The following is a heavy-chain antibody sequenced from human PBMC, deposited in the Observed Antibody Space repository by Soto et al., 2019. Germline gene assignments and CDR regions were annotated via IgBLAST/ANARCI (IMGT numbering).Heavy chain of an antibody. CDR1: GGTFSSYA. CDR2: IIPIFGTA. Sequence: GASVKVSCKASGGTFSSYAISWVRQAPGQGLEWMGGIIPIFGTANYAQKFQGRVTITADESTSTAYMELSSLRSEDTAVYYCARAIIHGSSQYYFDYWGQGTLVTVS. V-gene: IGHV1-69*13. D-gene: IGHD3-10*01. CDR3: ARAIIHGSSQYYFDY. J-gene: IGHJ4*02.